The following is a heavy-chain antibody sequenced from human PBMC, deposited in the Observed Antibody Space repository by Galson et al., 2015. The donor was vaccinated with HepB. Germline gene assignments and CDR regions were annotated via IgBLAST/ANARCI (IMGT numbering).Heavy chain of an antibody. CDR3: ARDTDSNYYGRGRAFDI. D-gene: IGHD3-10*02. CDR1: GFTFSSYW. CDR2: INSDGSST. Sequence: SLRLSCAASGFTFSSYWMHWVRQAPGKGLVWVSRINSDGSSTSYADSVKGRFTISRDNAKNTLYLQMNSLRAEDTAVYYCARDTDSNYYGRGRAFDIWGQGTMVTVSS. V-gene: IGHV3-74*01. J-gene: IGHJ3*02.